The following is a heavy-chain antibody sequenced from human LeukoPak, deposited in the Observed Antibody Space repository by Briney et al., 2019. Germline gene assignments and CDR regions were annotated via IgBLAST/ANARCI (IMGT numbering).Heavy chain of an antibody. J-gene: IGHJ3*02. V-gene: IGHV4-39*07. CDR1: GDSISGSDYY. Sequence: SETLSLTCTASGDSISGSDYYWGWIRQPPGKGLEWIGSIYYTGSTYYNPSLKSRVTISLDTSNNQFSLKLSSVTAADTAVYFCARGPYSYDSSGAFDIWGQGTMVTVSS. CDR2: IYYTGST. CDR3: ARGPYSYDSSGAFDI. D-gene: IGHD3-22*01.